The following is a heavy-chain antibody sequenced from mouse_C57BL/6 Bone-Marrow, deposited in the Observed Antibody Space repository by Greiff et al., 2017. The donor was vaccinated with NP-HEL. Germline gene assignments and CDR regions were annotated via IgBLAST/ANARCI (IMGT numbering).Heavy chain of an antibody. V-gene: IGHV1-15*01. J-gene: IGHJ4*01. D-gene: IGHD1-1*01. CDR3: TPITTVVATGTRAMDY. Sequence: QVQLQQSGAELVRPGASVTLSCKASGYTFTDYEMHWVKQTPVHGLEWIGAIDPETGGTAYNQKFKGKAILTADKSSSTAYMELRSLTSEDSAVYYCTPITTVVATGTRAMDYWGKGTSVTVSS. CDR1: GYTFTDYE. CDR2: IDPETGGT.